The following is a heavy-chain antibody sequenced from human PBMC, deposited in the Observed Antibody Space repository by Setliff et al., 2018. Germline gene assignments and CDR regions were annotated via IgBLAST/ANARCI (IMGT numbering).Heavy chain of an antibody. Sequence: PSETLSLTCTVSGGSISSYYWSWIRQPPGERLEWIGYIYYSGSTNYNPSLESRVTISVDTSKNQFSLKLSSVTAADTAVYYCARVPRFTDTRNAFDIWGQGTMVTVSS. V-gene: IGHV4-59*12. D-gene: IGHD5-18*01. J-gene: IGHJ3*02. CDR2: IYYSGST. CDR3: ARVPRFTDTRNAFDI. CDR1: GGSISSYY.